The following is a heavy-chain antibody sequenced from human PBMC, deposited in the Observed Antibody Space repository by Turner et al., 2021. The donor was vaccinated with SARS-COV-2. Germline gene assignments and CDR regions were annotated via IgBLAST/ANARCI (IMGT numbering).Heavy chain of an antibody. Sequence: QAQFVQSGADLTRPGVPVNVLCEIAGYSLSELAMYWVRKAPGKGLGWMGGFDAEKGQAIYAQKCRSRVTLTENTTTDTAYMDLSSQTSEDTATYYCATYYDDGDLKYDFWGQGTLVTVSS. CDR3: ATYYDDGDLKYDF. J-gene: IGHJ4*02. CDR2: FDAEKGQA. CDR1: GYSLSELA. V-gene: IGHV1-24*01. D-gene: IGHD3-16*01.